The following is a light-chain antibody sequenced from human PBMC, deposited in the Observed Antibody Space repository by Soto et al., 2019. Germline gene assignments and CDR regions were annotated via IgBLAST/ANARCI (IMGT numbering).Light chain of an antibody. Sequence: IQLTQSPSSLSASVGDRVTITCLASQDIAIYLAWYQQKPGEAPNLLIYDASTLQGGVPSRFSGSGSGTEFTLTVTSLQPEDFATYFCQQYDKYSTFGHGTKVE. CDR3: QQYDKYST. V-gene: IGKV1-9*01. J-gene: IGKJ1*01. CDR1: QDIAIY. CDR2: DAS.